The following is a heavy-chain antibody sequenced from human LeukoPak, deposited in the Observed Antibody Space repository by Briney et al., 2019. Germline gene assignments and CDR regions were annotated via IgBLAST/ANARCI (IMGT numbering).Heavy chain of an antibody. V-gene: IGHV1-69*05. J-gene: IGHJ6*03. CDR2: IIPIFGTA. CDR1: GGTFSSYA. CDR3: ARELMTTVTTHYYYYYMDV. D-gene: IGHD4-17*01. Sequence: SVKVSCKASGGTFSSYAISWVRQAPGQGLEWMGRIIPIFGTANYAQKFQGRVTITTDESTSTAYMELSSLRSEDTAEYYCARELMTTVTTHYYYYYMDVWGKGTTVTVSS.